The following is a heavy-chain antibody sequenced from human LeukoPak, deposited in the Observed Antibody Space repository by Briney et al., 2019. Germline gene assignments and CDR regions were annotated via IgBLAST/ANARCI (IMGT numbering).Heavy chain of an antibody. CDR1: GYTFTGYS. CDR2: INPNTGGT. V-gene: IGHV1-2*02. D-gene: IGHD3-9*01. Sequence: ASVKVSCKASGYTFTGYSMHWVRQAPGQGLEWMGWINPNTGGTNYAQKFQGRVTMTRDTSISTAYMELSRLRSDDTAVYYCARSPRLRYFDGLPFDYWGQGTLVTVSS. J-gene: IGHJ4*02. CDR3: ARSPRLRYFDGLPFDY.